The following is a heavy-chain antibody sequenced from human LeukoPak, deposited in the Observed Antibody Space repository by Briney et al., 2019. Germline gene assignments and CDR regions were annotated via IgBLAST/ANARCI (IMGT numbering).Heavy chain of an antibody. J-gene: IGHJ5*02. CDR2: IYSGGST. Sequence: GGSLRLSCAASGFTVSSNYMSWVRQAPGKGLEWVSVIYSGGSTYYADSVKGRFTISRDNAKNSLYLQMNSLRAEDTAVYYCARGVGLVVVAATRWFDPWGQGTLVTVSS. CDR3: ARGVGLVVVAATRWFDP. V-gene: IGHV3-53*01. D-gene: IGHD2-15*01. CDR1: GFTVSSNY.